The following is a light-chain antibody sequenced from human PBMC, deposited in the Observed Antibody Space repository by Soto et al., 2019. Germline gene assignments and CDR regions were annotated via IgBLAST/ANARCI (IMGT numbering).Light chain of an antibody. V-gene: IGKV1-17*01. J-gene: IGKJ1*01. CDR2: SAT. CDR1: QGINYY. Sequence: DIQMTQFPSTLSAYIGDRVTITCRASQGINYYLAWYQQKPGQAPKLLFYSATSLQSGVPSRFSGSGSGTEFPLTICSLQPEDFATYYCLQHNSYPWTFGQGTKVDI. CDR3: LQHNSYPWT.